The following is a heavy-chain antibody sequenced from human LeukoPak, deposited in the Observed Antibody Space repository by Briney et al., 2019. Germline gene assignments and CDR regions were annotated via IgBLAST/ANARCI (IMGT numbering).Heavy chain of an antibody. CDR2: INHSGST. CDR1: GGSFSGYY. V-gene: IGHV4-34*01. Sequence: PTETLSLTCAVYGGSFSGYYWSWIRQPPGKGLEWIGEINHSGSTNYNPSLKSRATISVDTSKNQFSLKLSSVTAADTAVYYCARVPRYVWGSYRPTNWFDPWGQGTLVTVSS. CDR3: ARVPRYVWGSYRPTNWFDP. D-gene: IGHD3-16*02. J-gene: IGHJ5*02.